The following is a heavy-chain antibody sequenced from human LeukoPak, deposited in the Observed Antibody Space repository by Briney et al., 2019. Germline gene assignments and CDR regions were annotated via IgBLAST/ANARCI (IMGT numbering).Heavy chain of an antibody. Sequence: ASVKVSCKASGYTLTSYGISWVRQAPGQGLEWMGWISAYNGNTNYAQKLQGRVTMTTDTSTSTAYMELRSLRSDDTAVYYCARVARGGSCPDYWGQGTLVTVSS. V-gene: IGHV1-18*01. J-gene: IGHJ4*02. CDR1: GYTLTSYG. CDR2: ISAYNGNT. CDR3: ARVARGGSCPDY. D-gene: IGHD2-15*01.